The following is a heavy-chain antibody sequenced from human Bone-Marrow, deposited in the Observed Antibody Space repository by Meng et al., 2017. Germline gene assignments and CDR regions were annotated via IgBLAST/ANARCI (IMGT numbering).Heavy chain of an antibody. J-gene: IGHJ3*02. CDR1: GGSISSYY. D-gene: IGHD3-22*01. CDR2: IYHTGST. Sequence: SETLSLTCTVSGGSISSYYWSWIRQPPGKGLEWIGYIYHTGSTNYNPSLKSRVTISVDTSKSQFSLKLSSLTAADTAVYYCARDLSDYDSGGLDIWGQGTMVTVSS. CDR3: ARDLSDYDSGGLDI. V-gene: IGHV4-59*01.